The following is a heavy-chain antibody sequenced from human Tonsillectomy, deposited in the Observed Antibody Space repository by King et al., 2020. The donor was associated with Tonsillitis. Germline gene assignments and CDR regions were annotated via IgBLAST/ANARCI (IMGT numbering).Heavy chain of an antibody. V-gene: IGHV5-51*01. CDR1: GYSFSTYW. Sequence: QLVQSGAEVKKPGESLKISCKSSGYSFSTYWIAWVRQMPGKGLEWVGVIYPDDSDTRYSPSFQGRVTISADKSISTAYLQWSSLKASDSAMYYCARLPTGGYYYMDAWGKGTAVTVSS. CDR2: IYPDDSDT. CDR3: ARLPTGGYYYMDA. D-gene: IGHD3-16*01. J-gene: IGHJ6*03.